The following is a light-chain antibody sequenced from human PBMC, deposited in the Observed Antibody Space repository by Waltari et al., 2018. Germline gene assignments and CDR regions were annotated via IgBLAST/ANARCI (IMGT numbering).Light chain of an antibody. J-gene: IGLJ2*01. CDR2: EVS. CDR3: SSYAGSNWDVV. Sequence: QSALTQPPSASGSPGQSVTISCTGTSSDVGGYNYVSWYQQHPGKAPKLMIYEVSKRPSGVPDRFAGSKSGNTASLTVAGLQAEDEADYYCSSYAGSNWDVVFGGGTKLTVL. CDR1: SSDVGGYNY. V-gene: IGLV2-8*01.